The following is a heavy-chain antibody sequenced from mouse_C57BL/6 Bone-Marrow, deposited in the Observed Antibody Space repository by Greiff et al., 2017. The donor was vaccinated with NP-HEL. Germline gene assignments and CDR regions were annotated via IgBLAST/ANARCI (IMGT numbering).Heavy chain of an antibody. Sequence: EVKLVESGGGLVKPGGSLKLSCAASGFTFSSYAMSWVRQTPEKRLEWVATISDGVSYTYYPDNVKGRFTISRDNAKNNLYLQMSHLKSEDTAMYYCARDTVPYAMDYWGQGTSVTVSS. V-gene: IGHV5-4*01. J-gene: IGHJ4*01. CDR3: ARDTVPYAMDY. CDR2: ISDGVSYT. CDR1: GFTFSSYA. D-gene: IGHD1-1*01.